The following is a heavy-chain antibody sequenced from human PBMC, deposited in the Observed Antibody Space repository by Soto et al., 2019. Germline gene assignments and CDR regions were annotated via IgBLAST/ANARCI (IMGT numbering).Heavy chain of an antibody. Sequence: SGPTLVNPTQTLTLTCTLSGFSLSTSGMRVSWIRQPPGKALEWLARIDWDDDKFYSTSLKTRLTISKDTSKNRVVLTMTNMDPVDTATYYCAREALGNRGDHNWFDPWGQGTLVTVSS. V-gene: IGHV2-70*04. J-gene: IGHJ5*02. CDR3: AREALGNRGDHNWFDP. CDR1: GFSLSTSGMR. CDR2: IDWDDDK. D-gene: IGHD7-27*01.